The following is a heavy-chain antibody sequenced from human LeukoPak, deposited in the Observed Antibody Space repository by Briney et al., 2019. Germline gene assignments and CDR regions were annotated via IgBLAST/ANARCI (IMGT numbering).Heavy chain of an antibody. CDR2: IYYSGST. CDR3: ASRLLGRTADTDY. J-gene: IGHJ4*02. D-gene: IGHD1-26*01. CDR1: GGSISSNNYY. V-gene: IGHV4-39*01. Sequence: LETLSLTCTVSGGSISSNNYYWGWIRQPPGKGMEGIGSIYYSGSTYYNPSLKSRVTISVDTSKNQFSLKLSSVTAADTAVYYCASRLLGRTADTDYWGQGTLVTVSS.